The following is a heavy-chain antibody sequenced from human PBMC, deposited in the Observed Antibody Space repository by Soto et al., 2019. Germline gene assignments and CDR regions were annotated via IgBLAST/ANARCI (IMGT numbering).Heavy chain of an antibody. J-gene: IGHJ6*02. Sequence: QVQLQESGPGLVKPSGTLSLTCAVSGGSISSSNWWSWVRQPPGKGLEWIGEIYHSGSTNYNPSLRSRVPISVDKSKTQFSLKLSSVTAADTAVYYCASLDGRGYSYGHYYYGMDVWGQGTTVTVSS. CDR2: IYHSGST. CDR3: ASLDGRGYSYGHYYYGMDV. V-gene: IGHV4-4*02. CDR1: GGSISSSNW. D-gene: IGHD5-18*01.